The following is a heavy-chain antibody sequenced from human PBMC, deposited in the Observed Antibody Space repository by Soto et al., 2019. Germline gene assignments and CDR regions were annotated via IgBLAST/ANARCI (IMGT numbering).Heavy chain of an antibody. CDR3: LRRHVSGTGIDWFDP. CDR1: GYTFTSYG. CDR2: LNAATGDT. V-gene: IGHV1-3*01. J-gene: IGHJ5*02. D-gene: IGHD1-1*01. Sequence: ASVKVSCKASGYTFTSYGIHWVRQAPGQRLEWMGWLNAATGDTKYSPELQGRVTITRDTSGSTAYMELSSLRSEDTAVYYCLRRHVSGTGIDWFDPWGQGTLVTVSS.